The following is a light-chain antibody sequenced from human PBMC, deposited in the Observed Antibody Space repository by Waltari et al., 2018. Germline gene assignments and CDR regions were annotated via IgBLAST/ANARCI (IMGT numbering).Light chain of an antibody. V-gene: IGLV4-69*01. CDR3: QTGGHGTWV. CDR2: VNSDGSH. CDR1: SGHSTNI. J-gene: IGLJ3*02. Sequence: QLVLTQSPSASASLGASVKLTCTLSSGHSTNIIAWHQQQPEKGPRYLMKVNSDGSHSKGDQIPDRVSGSRAGAEQYLTIASLQSEDEADYYCQTGGHGTWVFGGGTKLTVL.